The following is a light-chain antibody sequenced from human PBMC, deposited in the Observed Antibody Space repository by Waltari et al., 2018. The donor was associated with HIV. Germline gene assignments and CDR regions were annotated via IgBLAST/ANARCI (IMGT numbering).Light chain of an antibody. J-gene: IGLJ2*01. Sequence: QSVLTQPPSVSGAPGQRVTISCTGSSSTIGAGYDVHWYQQLPGTAPKLLIYSNNQRPSGVPDRFSGSKSGTSASLAITGLQAEDEADYYCQSYDSSLTGSVFGGGTKLTVL. CDR3: QSYDSSLTGSV. CDR2: SNN. V-gene: IGLV1-40*01. CDR1: SSTIGAGYD.